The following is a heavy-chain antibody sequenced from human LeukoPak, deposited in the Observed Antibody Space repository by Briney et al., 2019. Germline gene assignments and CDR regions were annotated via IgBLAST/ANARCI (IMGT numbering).Heavy chain of an antibody. CDR1: GFTFSSYA. CDR2: ISGSGGST. J-gene: IGHJ4*02. CDR3: AKSPFSVVPAAIGFDY. V-gene: IGHV3-23*01. D-gene: IGHD2-2*01. Sequence: GGSLRLSCAASGFTFSSYAMSWVRQAPGKGLEWVSAISGSGGSTYYADSVKGRFTISRDNSKNTLYLQMNSLGAEDTAVYYCAKSPFSVVPAAIGFDYWGQGTLVTVSS.